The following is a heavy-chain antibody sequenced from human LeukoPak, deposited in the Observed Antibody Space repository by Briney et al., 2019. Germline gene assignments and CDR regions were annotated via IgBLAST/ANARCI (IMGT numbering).Heavy chain of an antibody. CDR1: GASFSSFY. V-gene: IGHV4-59*01. CDR3: ARDRREHYYYYYVDV. CDR2: IYYTGST. D-gene: IGHD5-24*01. Sequence: SETLSLTCSVSGASFSSFYWSWIRQPPGKGLEWIGYIYYTGSTNYYPSLKSRLTISVDTSRNQFSLKLSSVTAADTAVYFCARDRREHYYYYYVDVWGKGTTVTVSS. J-gene: IGHJ6*03.